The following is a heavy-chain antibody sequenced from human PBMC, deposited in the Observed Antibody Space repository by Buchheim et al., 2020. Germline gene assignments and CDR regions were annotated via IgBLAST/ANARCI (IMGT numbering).Heavy chain of an antibody. CDR2: ISYDGSNK. CDR1: GFTFSSYA. Sequence: QVQLVESGGGVVQPGRSLRLSCAASGFTFSSYAMHWVRQAPGKGLEWVAVISYDGSNKYYADSVKGRFTISRDNSKKTLYLQMNSLRAEDTAVYYCARDHLRFLEWMRNGMDVWGQGTT. V-gene: IGHV3-30*14. CDR3: ARDHLRFLEWMRNGMDV. J-gene: IGHJ6*02. D-gene: IGHD3-3*01.